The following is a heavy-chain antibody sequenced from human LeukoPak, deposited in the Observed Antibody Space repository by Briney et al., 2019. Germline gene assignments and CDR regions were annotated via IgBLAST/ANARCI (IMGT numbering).Heavy chain of an antibody. J-gene: IGHJ6*03. D-gene: IGHD2-2*01. CDR2: IKPDGSER. Sequence: GGSLRLSCAASGFTFRSYWMAWVRQAPGKGLEWVANIKPDGSERYYVDSVKGRFTVSRDNAQNSLYLQMNSLRADDTAVYYCARDESYCSSTSCDYYYMDVWGKGTTVTVAS. CDR3: ARDESYCSSTSCDYYYMDV. V-gene: IGHV3-7*01. CDR1: GFTFRSYW.